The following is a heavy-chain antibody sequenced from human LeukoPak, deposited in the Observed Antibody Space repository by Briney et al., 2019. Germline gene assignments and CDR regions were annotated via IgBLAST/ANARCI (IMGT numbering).Heavy chain of an antibody. J-gene: IGHJ6*03. CDR1: GFTFDDYT. D-gene: IGHD2/OR15-2a*01. CDR3: AKDRAARGRGNYFYMDV. Sequence: PGGSLRLSCAASGFTFDDYTMSWARQAPGKGLEWVSGINWNGGSTGYVDSVEGRFTISRDNRENSLYLQMNSLRPEDTALYYCAKDRAARGRGNYFYMDVWGKGTTVTVSS. CDR2: INWNGGST. V-gene: IGHV3-20*04.